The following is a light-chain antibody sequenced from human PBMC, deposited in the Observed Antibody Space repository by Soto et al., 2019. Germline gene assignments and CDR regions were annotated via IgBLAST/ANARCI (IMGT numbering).Light chain of an antibody. CDR1: SGSVSTNNY. V-gene: IGLV8-61*01. Sequence: QTVVTQEPSFSVSPGGTITLTCGLSSGSVSTNNYPSWYQQTPGQAPRTLIYNTNTRSSGVPDRFSGSILGNQAALTITGAQADDECDYYCLLYVGSGIHWVFGGGTKDTVL. CDR2: NTN. J-gene: IGLJ3*02. CDR3: LLYVGSGIHWV.